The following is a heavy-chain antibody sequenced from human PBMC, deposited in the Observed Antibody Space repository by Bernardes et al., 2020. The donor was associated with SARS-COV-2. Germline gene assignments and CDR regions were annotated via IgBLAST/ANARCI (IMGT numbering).Heavy chain of an antibody. D-gene: IGHD2-2*02. Sequence: GGSLRLSCAASGFTFSSYAMSRVRQAPGKGLEWVSAISGSGGSTYYADSVKGRFTISRDNSKNTLYLQMNSLRAEDTAVYYCAKATLYCSSTSCYTHYYYYYMDVWGKGTTVTVSS. J-gene: IGHJ6*03. V-gene: IGHV3-23*01. CDR2: ISGSGGST. CDR3: AKATLYCSSTSCYTHYYYYYMDV. CDR1: GFTFSSYA.